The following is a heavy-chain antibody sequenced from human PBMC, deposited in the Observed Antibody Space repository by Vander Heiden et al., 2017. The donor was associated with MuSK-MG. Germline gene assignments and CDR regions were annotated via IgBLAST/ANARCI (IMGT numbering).Heavy chain of an antibody. CDR3: ARDRVTTVTPDYYYGMDV. CDR1: GFTFSSYG. Sequence: QVQLVESRGGVVQPGTSLRLSWAASGFTFSSYGMHWVGQAPGKGLEGVAVICYDGSNKYYANSVKGRFTISRDNSKNTLYLQMNSLRAEDTAVYYCARDRVTTVTPDYYYGMDVWGQGTTVTLSS. CDR2: ICYDGSNK. D-gene: IGHD4-17*01. V-gene: IGHV3-33*01. J-gene: IGHJ6*02.